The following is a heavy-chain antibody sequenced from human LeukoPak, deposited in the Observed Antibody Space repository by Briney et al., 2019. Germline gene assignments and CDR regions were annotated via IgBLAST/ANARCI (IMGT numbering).Heavy chain of an antibody. D-gene: IGHD2-21*02. J-gene: IGHJ5*02. V-gene: IGHV3-66*02. Sequence: GGSLRLSCAASGFTVSSNYMSWVRQAPGKGLEWVSVIYSGGSTYYADSVKGRFTISRDNSKNTLYLQMNSLRAEDTAVYYCARADNPYCGGDCYPNWFDPWGQGTLVTVSS. CDR3: ARADNPYCGGDCYPNWFDP. CDR1: GFTVSSNY. CDR2: IYSGGST.